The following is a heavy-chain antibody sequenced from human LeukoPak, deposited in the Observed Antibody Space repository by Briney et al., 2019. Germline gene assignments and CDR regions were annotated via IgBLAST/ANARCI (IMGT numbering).Heavy chain of an antibody. J-gene: IGHJ4*02. CDR2: ISSSSSYI. CDR1: GFTFSSYR. D-gene: IGHD3-22*01. CDR3: AVNGGYFDSSGYYSG. V-gene: IGHV3-21*01. Sequence: GGSLRLSCAASGFTFSSYRMNWVRQAPGKGLEWVSCISSSSSYIYYADSVKGRFTVSGDNAKNSLYLQMDSLRAEDTAVYYCAVNGGYFDSSGYYSGWGQGTLVTVSS.